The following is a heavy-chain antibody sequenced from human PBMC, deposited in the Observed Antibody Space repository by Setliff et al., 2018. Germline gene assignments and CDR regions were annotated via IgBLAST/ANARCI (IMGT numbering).Heavy chain of an antibody. V-gene: IGHV4-34*01. CDR1: GDSFSDYY. D-gene: IGHD3-10*01. J-gene: IGHJ3*02. Sequence: SETLSLTCAVYGDSFSDYYWSWIRQPPGQGLEWIEEINHSGHTNYSPSLRSRVTMSVDTSKKQLSLKLSSVTAADTAVYYCARRWNFGPYGSGIHDGFDMWGQGTMVTVSS. CDR3: ARRWNFGPYGSGIHDGFDM. CDR2: INHSGHT.